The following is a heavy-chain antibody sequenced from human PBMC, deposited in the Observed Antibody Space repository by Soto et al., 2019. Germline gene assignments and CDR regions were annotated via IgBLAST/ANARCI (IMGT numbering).Heavy chain of an antibody. CDR1: GFTFTRYS. Sequence: GGSLRLSRAASGFTFTRYSMNWVRQAPGKGLEWVSSISSTTNYIYYGDSMKGRFTISRDTAKNSLYLEMNSLRAEDTAVYYCARESEDLTSNFDYWGQGTLVTVSS. V-gene: IGHV3-21*06. J-gene: IGHJ4*02. CDR3: ARESEDLTSNFDY. CDR2: ISSTTNYI.